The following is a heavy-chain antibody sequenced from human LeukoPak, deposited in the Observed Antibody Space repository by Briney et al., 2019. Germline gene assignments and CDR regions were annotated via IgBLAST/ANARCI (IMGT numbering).Heavy chain of an antibody. CDR2: IYYSGST. V-gene: IGHV4-39*01. J-gene: IGHJ5*02. CDR1: GGSISSSSYY. CDR3: ARGPAPYNWNLFAPRRSSSNWFDP. D-gene: IGHD1-7*01. Sequence: PSETLSLTCTVSGGSISSSSYYWGWIRQPPGKGLEWIGSIYYSGSTYYNPSLKSRVTISVDTSKNQFSLKLSSVTAADTAVYYCARGPAPYNWNLFAPRRSSSNWFDPWGQGTLVTVSS.